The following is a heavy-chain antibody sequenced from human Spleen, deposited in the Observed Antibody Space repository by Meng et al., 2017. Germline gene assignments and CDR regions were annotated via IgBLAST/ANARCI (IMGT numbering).Heavy chain of an antibody. D-gene: IGHD3-22*01. Sequence: ASVKVSCKASGYTFTGYYMHWVRQAPGQGLEWMGWINPNSGGTNYAQKFQGRVTLTSGTSISTAYMELRSLRSDDTAVYYCARDPKTHYSDSTGYHFDYWGQGTLVTVSS. J-gene: IGHJ4*02. CDR1: GYTFTGYY. CDR3: ARDPKTHYSDSTGYHFDY. V-gene: IGHV1-2*02. CDR2: INPNSGGT.